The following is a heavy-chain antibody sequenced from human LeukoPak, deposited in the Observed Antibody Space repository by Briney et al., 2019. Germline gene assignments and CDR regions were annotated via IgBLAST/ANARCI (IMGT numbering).Heavy chain of an antibody. CDR1: GFTVSSNY. CDR2: IYSGGST. CDR3: ARVRSYGTFDY. J-gene: IGHJ4*02. D-gene: IGHD5-18*01. V-gene: IGHV3-53*01. Sequence: GGSLRLSCAASGFTVSSNYMSWVRQAPGKGLEWVSVIYSGGSTYYADSVKGRFTISRDNSKNTLYLQMNSLRAEDSAVYYCARVRSYGTFDYWGQGTLVTVSS.